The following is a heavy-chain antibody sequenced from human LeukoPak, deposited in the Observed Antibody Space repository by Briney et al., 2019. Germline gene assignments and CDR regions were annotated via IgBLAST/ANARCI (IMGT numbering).Heavy chain of an antibody. J-gene: IGHJ4*02. CDR2: ISPSGGST. CDR1: GYTFTSNY. Sequence: ASVKVSCKAFGYTFTSNYMHWVRQAPGQGPEWMGVISPSGGSTTYAQKFQGRVTLTRDMSTSTAYMELSSLRSEDTAVYYCARDNSNLIAHYWGQGTLVTVSS. D-gene: IGHD2/OR15-2a*01. CDR3: ARDNSNLIAHY. V-gene: IGHV1-46*01.